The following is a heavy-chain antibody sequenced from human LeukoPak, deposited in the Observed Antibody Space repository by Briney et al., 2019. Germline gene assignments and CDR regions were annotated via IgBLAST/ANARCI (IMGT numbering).Heavy chain of an antibody. CDR3: ARLVIP. Sequence: SETLSLTCTVSGFSISSDYYRGWIRQPPGKGLEWLGSVSHSGITYYNSSLNSRVTISVGTSNNQFSLKVNSVTAADTAVYYCARLVIPWGQGILVTVPS. CDR2: VSHSGIT. CDR1: GFSISSDYY. V-gene: IGHV4-38-2*02. J-gene: IGHJ5*02. D-gene: IGHD3-10*01.